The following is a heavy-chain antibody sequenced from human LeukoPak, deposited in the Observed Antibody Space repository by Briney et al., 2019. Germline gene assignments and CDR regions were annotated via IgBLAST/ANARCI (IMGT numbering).Heavy chain of an antibody. Sequence: GGSLRLSCAASGFTFSSYSMNWVRQAPGKGLEWVSYISSSSSTIYYADSVKGRFTISRDNAKNSLYLQMNSLRAEDTAVYYCARDQVDTTYYYYYYYMDVWGKGTTVTVSS. CDR2: ISSSSSTI. CDR3: ARDQVDTTYYYYYYYMDV. J-gene: IGHJ6*03. D-gene: IGHD5-18*01. V-gene: IGHV3-48*01. CDR1: GFTFSSYS.